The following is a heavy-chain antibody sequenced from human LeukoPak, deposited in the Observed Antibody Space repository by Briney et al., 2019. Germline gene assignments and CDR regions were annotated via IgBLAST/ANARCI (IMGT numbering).Heavy chain of an antibody. Sequence: ASAKVSCKASGYTFTSYAMHWVRQAPGQRLEWMGWINAGNGNTKYSQKFQGRVTITRDTSASTAYMELSSLRSEDTAVYYCARDDSSGYTNWFDPWGQGTLVTVSS. D-gene: IGHD3-22*01. CDR3: ARDDSSGYTNWFDP. J-gene: IGHJ5*02. CDR2: INAGNGNT. CDR1: GYTFTSYA. V-gene: IGHV1-3*01.